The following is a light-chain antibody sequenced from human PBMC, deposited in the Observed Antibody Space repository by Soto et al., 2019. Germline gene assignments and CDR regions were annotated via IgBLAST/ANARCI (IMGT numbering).Light chain of an antibody. Sequence: AIRMTQSPSSFSASTGDRVTITCRASQGISSYLAWYQQKPGKAPKLLIYAAYTLQSGVPSRFSGSGSGTDFTLAISCLQSEDFATYYCQQYYSYPPAFGQGTKVEIK. J-gene: IGKJ1*01. CDR3: QQYYSYPPA. CDR2: AAY. CDR1: QGISSY. V-gene: IGKV1-8*01.